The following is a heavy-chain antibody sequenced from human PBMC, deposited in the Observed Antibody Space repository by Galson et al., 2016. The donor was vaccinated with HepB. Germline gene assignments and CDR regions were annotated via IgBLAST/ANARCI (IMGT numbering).Heavy chain of an antibody. D-gene: IGHD3-22*01. CDR1: GYTFTTYY. V-gene: IGHV1-46*01. CDR2: LNPIDGTT. Sequence: SVKVSCKASGYTFTTYYMHWVRQAPGQGLEWMGILNPIDGTTSYAEQFQGRVTMTRDTSTSTVYMELSSLRSEDTAVYFRARRGYYDSSGSLRYWGQGTLVTVSS. CDR3: ARRGYYDSSGSLRY. J-gene: IGHJ4*02.